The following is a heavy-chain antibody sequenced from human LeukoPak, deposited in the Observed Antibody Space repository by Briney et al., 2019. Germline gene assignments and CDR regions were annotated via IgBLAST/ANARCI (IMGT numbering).Heavy chain of an antibody. CDR1: GGSFSYYY. V-gene: IGHV4-34*01. J-gene: IGHJ4*02. D-gene: IGHD2-2*01. CDR3: ARRRIILGNIVVVPAAALGRYYFDY. Sequence: QPSETLSLTCAVYGGSFSYYYWSSIRQPPGKGVEWMGEINHSGSTNYNPSLKSRVSISVDTSKNQFSMKLNSVTAADTAVYYCARRRIILGNIVVVPAAALGRYYFDYWGQGTMVTVSS. CDR2: INHSGST.